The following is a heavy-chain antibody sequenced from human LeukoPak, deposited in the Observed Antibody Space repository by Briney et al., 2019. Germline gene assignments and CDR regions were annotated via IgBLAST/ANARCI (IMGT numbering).Heavy chain of an antibody. Sequence: SVKVSCKASGGTFSSYAISWVRQAPGQGLEWMGGIIPIFGTANYAQKFQGRVTITVDESTSTAYMELSSLRSEDTAVYYCARERRLPTVTTPYYFDYWGQGTLVTVSS. J-gene: IGHJ4*02. V-gene: IGHV1-69*13. D-gene: IGHD4-17*01. CDR1: GGTFSSYA. CDR3: ARERRLPTVTTPYYFDY. CDR2: IIPIFGTA.